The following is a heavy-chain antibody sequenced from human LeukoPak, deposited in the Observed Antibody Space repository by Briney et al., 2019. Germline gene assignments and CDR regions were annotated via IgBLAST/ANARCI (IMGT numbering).Heavy chain of an antibody. Sequence: ATVKVSCKASGYTFTGHYMHWMRQAPGQGLEWMGWINPNSGGTNYAQTFQGRVTMTRDTSITTAYMELSSLRSDDTAMYYCARGNGGSPYDAFHIWGQGTMVTVSS. CDR1: GYTFTGHY. CDR2: INPNSGGT. V-gene: IGHV1-2*02. D-gene: IGHD1-26*01. J-gene: IGHJ3*02. CDR3: ARGNGGSPYDAFHI.